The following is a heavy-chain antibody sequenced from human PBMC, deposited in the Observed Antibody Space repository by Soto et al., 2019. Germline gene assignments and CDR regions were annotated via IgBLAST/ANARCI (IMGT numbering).Heavy chain of an antibody. D-gene: IGHD2-2*01. Sequence: ASVKVSCKASGGTFSSYTISWVRQAPGQGLEWMGWMNPNSGNTGYAQKFQGRVTMTRNTSISTAYMELSSLRSEDTAVYYCARRCSTSCLDAFDIWGQGTMVTVSS. V-gene: IGHV1-8*02. CDR2: MNPNSGNT. CDR1: GGTFSSYT. CDR3: ARRCSTSCLDAFDI. J-gene: IGHJ3*02.